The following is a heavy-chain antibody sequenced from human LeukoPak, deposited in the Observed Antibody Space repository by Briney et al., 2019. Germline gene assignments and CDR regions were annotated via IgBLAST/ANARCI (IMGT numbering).Heavy chain of an antibody. Sequence: ASVKVSCKASGYTFTSYGISWVRQAPGQGLEWMGWISAYNGNTNYAQKLQGRATMTTDTSTSTAYMELRSLRSDDTAVYYCARDPGIAVAGTIDYWGQGTLVTVSS. D-gene: IGHD6-19*01. J-gene: IGHJ4*02. CDR1: GYTFTSYG. CDR3: ARDPGIAVAGTIDY. CDR2: ISAYNGNT. V-gene: IGHV1-18*01.